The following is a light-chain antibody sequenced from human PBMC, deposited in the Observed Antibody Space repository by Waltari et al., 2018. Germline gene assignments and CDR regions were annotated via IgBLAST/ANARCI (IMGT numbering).Light chain of an antibody. CDR3: QQSFNTPFT. Sequence: DVQLTQSPSSLSASVGDRVTITCRTRDSISTYLNWYQHKPGRAPKLLIYATSSLQSEVPSRFSGSGSGTEFTLTITSLQPEDFASYYCQQSFNTPFTFGPGTKVDFK. V-gene: IGKV1-39*01. CDR2: ATS. J-gene: IGKJ3*01. CDR1: DSISTY.